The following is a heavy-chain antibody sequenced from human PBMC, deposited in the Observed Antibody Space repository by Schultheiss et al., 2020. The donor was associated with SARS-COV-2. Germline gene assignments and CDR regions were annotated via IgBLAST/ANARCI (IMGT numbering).Heavy chain of an antibody. J-gene: IGHJ4*02. CDR1: GFSLSTSGVG. CDR2: IDWDGDK. Sequence: SGPTLVKPTQTLTLTCTFSGFSLSTSGVGVGWIRQPPGKALEWLARIDWDGDKHYRTSLKTRLTISKDTSKNQVVLTMTNMDPVDTATYYCAHQPYSSSWFDWGQGTLVTVSS. CDR3: AHQPYSSSWFD. D-gene: IGHD6-13*01. V-gene: IGHV2-70*12.